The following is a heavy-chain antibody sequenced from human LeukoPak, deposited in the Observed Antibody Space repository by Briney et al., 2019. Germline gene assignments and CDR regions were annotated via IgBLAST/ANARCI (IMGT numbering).Heavy chain of an antibody. D-gene: IGHD6-19*01. V-gene: IGHV1-2*02. CDR3: ARRQLWLEAFYY. J-gene: IGHJ4*01. Sequence: SVRLSCTASGYTFTGYYMSWVRQAPGQGLEWMGGINPKSGVTYYPQTLQGRVTITRDNSNRRAYMEVNRLRSDDTAVYYCARRQLWLEAFYYCG. CDR1: GYTFTGYY. CDR2: INPKSGVT.